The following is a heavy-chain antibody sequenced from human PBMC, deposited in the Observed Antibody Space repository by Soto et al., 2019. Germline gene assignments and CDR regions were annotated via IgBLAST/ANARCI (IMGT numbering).Heavy chain of an antibody. J-gene: IGHJ6*01. CDR1: GGTFSNYA. V-gene: IGHV1-69*13. D-gene: IGHD6-13*01. CDR2: IIPIFGKA. Sequence: SVKVSCKASGGTFSNYAISWVRQAPGQGLEWMGGIIPIFGKANYAQKFRDRVTITADESTSTAHMDLSSLRSEDTAVYYCARDHHGVAEAGNYYYYGMDVWGQGTTVTVSS. CDR3: ARDHHGVAEAGNYYYYGMDV.